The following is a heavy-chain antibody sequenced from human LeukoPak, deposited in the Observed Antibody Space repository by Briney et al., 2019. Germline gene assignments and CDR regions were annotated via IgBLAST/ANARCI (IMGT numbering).Heavy chain of an antibody. J-gene: IGHJ6*02. Sequence: SETLSLTCTVSGGSISSYYWSWIRQPPGKGLEWIGYIYYSGSTNYNPSLKSRVTISVDTSKNQFSLKLSSVTAADTAVYYCARDYPVSRRYCTNSVCYIDYYYGMDVWGQGTTITVSS. D-gene: IGHD2-8*01. CDR2: IYYSGST. CDR1: GGSISSYY. CDR3: ARDYPVSRRYCTNSVCYIDYYYGMDV. V-gene: IGHV4-59*01.